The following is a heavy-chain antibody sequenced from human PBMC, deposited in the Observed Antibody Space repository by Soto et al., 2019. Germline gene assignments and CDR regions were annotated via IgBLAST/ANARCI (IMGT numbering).Heavy chain of an antibody. CDR3: ARESDWPRGYFES. J-gene: IGHJ4*02. CDR2: ISYSGST. D-gene: IGHD2-21*01. CDR1: GGSISSGYYF. Sequence: QVQLQESGPGLVKPSQTLSLTCTVSGGSISSGYYFCTWIRQLPGKGLEWIGYISYSGSTQYNPSLTVRVPMSVDTSENQCSLKLSSVTAADTAVYYCARESDWPRGYFESWGQGALVTVSS. V-gene: IGHV4-31*03.